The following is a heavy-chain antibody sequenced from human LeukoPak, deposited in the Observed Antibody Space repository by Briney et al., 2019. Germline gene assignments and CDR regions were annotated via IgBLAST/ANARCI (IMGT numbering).Heavy chain of an antibody. J-gene: IGHJ4*02. CDR1: GGSVINTNW. Sequence: PSGTLSLTCGVSGGSVINTNWWTWVRQPQGKGLEWIGEVHLDGRTNYNPSLESRLTMSVDVSENQVSLKLTSVTAADTAVYYCAREGGFYRPLDYSGQGTLVTVSS. V-gene: IGHV4-4*02. CDR2: VHLDGRT. CDR3: AREGGFYRPLDY. D-gene: IGHD3-3*01.